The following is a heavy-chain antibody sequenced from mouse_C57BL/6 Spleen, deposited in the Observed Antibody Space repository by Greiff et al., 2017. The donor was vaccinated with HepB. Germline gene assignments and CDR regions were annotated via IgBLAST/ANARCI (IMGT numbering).Heavy chain of an antibody. CDR3: ARRDYGSSYGFAY. J-gene: IGHJ3*01. V-gene: IGHV1-39*01. CDR2: IDPNYGTT. D-gene: IGHD1-1*01. CDR1: GYSFTDYN. Sequence: EVQLQQSGPELVKPGASVKISCKASGYSFTDYNMNWVKQSNGKSLEWIGVIDPNYGTTSYNQKFKGKATLTVDQSTSTAYMQLNSLTSEDSAVYYCARRDYGSSYGFAYWGQGTLVTVSA.